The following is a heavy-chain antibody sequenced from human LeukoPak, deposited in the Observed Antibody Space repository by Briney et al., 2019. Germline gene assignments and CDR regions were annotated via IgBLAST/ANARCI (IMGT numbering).Heavy chain of an antibody. CDR3: ASNYIGAFDI. J-gene: IGHJ3*02. CDR2: IGSSGSHI. Sequence: GGSLRLSCAASGFTLSNYDMNWVRQAPGKGLEWVSSIGSSGSHIYYADSVTGRFTISRDNAKNSLYLQVNSLRAEDTAVYYCASNYIGAFDIWGQGTMVTVSS. D-gene: IGHD2-15*01. V-gene: IGHV3-21*01. CDR1: GFTLSNYD.